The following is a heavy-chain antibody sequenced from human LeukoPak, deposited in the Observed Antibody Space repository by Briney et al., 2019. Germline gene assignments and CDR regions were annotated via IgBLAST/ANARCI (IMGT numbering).Heavy chain of an antibody. CDR1: GYTFTSYG. Sequence: ASVKVSCTASGYTFTSYGISWVRQAPGQGLEWMGWISAYNGNTNYAQKLQGRVTMTTDTSTSTAYMELRSLRSDDTAVYYCARDPPRGDYGDYTALDICGQGTMVTVSS. D-gene: IGHD4-17*01. CDR3: ARDPPRGDYGDYTALDI. J-gene: IGHJ3*02. CDR2: ISAYNGNT. V-gene: IGHV1-18*04.